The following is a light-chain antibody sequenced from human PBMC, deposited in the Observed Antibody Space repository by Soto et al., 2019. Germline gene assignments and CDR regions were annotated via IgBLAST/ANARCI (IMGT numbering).Light chain of an antibody. V-gene: IGKV1-39*01. CDR2: AAS. J-gene: IGKJ3*01. CDR3: QQGHSMPFT. Sequence: DIQMTQSPSSLSASVGDRVTITCRASQSITNSLNWYQHKPGKAPTLVVYAASSLQSGVPSRFCGSGSGTDFTLTISSLQPEDFATYFCQQGHSMPFTFGPGTKVDIK. CDR1: QSITNS.